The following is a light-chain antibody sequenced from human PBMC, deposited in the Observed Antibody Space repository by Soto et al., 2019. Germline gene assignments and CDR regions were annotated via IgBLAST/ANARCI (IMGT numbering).Light chain of an antibody. J-gene: IGKJ4*01. Sequence: EIVLTQSPATLSLSPGERATLSCRASQSVSTYLAWLQQKPGQPPRLLIYEASDRASGIPARFSGSGSGTDFTLTISSLEPEDFAVYYCQQRSNWPLTFGGGTRVELK. V-gene: IGKV3-11*01. CDR2: EAS. CDR1: QSVSTY. CDR3: QQRSNWPLT.